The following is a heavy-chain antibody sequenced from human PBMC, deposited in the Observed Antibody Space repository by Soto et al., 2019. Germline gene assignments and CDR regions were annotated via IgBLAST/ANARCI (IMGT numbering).Heavy chain of an antibody. CDR2: LYHSGST. V-gene: IGHV4-59*01. D-gene: IGHD3-10*01. CDR3: ARTYGSGNWFDS. CDR1: GGSISSSY. J-gene: IGHJ5*01. Sequence: SETLSLTCTVSGGSISSSYWSWIRQPPGKGLEWIGYLYHSGSTNYNPSLRSRVSISVDTSKNQFSLTLSSVTAADTAVYYCARTYGSGNWFDSWGQGTLVPVSS.